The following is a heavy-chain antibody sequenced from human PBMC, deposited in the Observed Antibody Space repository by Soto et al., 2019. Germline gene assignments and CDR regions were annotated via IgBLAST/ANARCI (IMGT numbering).Heavy chain of an antibody. CDR3: ARAALPLGHFDY. CDR1: GGSISSSSYY. J-gene: IGHJ4*02. CDR2: IYYSGST. D-gene: IGHD3-16*01. Sequence: SETLSLTCTVSGGSISSSSYYWGWIRQPPGKGLEWIGSIYYSGSTYYNPSLKSRVTISVDTSKNQFSLKLSSVTAADTAVYYCARAALPLGHFDYWAREPWSPSPQ. V-gene: IGHV4-39*01.